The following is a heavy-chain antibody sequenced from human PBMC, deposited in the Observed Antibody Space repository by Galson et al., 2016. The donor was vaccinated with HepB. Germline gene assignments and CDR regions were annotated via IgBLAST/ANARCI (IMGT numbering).Heavy chain of an antibody. J-gene: IGHJ4*02. Sequence: SETLSPTCAVSGGSISSSNWWSWVRQPTGKGLEWIGEIYHSGSTNYNPSLKSRVTISVNKSKNQFSLKLSSVTAADTAVYYCARVVSCWYPNFDYWGQGTLVTVSS. D-gene: IGHD6-19*01. CDR3: ARVVSCWYPNFDY. V-gene: IGHV4-4*02. CDR1: GGSISSSNW. CDR2: IYHSGST.